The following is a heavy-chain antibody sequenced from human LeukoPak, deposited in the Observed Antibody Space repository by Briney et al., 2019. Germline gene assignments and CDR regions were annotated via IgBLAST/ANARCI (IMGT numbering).Heavy chain of an antibody. CDR2: ISGSGGST. V-gene: IGHV3-23*01. J-gene: IGHJ4*02. Sequence: GGSLRLSCAASGFTFSSYAMSWVRQAPGKGLEWVSAISGSGGSTYYADSVKGRFTISRDNSKNTLYLQMNSLRAEDTAVYYCARDEKAYGIYYFDYWGQGTLVTVSS. CDR1: GFTFSSYA. D-gene: IGHD3-10*01. CDR3: ARDEKAYGIYYFDY.